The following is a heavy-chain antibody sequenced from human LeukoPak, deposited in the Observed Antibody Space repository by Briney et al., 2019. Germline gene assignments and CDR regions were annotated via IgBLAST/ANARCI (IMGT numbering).Heavy chain of an antibody. CDR1: GYTFTSYG. J-gene: IGHJ4*02. CDR2: ISAYNGNT. V-gene: IGHV1-18*01. D-gene: IGHD5-12*01. CDR3: TRGGGYSGYDPYDY. Sequence: VASVKVSCKASGYTFTSYGISWVRQAPGQGLEWMGWISAYNGNTNYAQKLQGRVTMTTDTSTSTAYMELRSLRSEDTAVYYCTRGGGYSGYDPYDYWGQGTLVTVSS.